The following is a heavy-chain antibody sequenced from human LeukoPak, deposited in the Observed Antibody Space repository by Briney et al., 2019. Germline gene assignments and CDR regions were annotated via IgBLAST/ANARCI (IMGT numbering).Heavy chain of an antibody. J-gene: IGHJ4*02. Sequence: GGSLRLSCAASDFTVSSNYMSWVRQAPGKGLEWVSVIYSGGSTYYTDSVKGRFTISRDNSKNTLFLQMNSLRAEDTAVYYCAKGSEILVVPEPLDYWGQGTLVTVSS. D-gene: IGHD2-15*01. CDR1: DFTVSSNY. CDR3: AKGSEILVVPEPLDY. V-gene: IGHV3-53*01. CDR2: IYSGGST.